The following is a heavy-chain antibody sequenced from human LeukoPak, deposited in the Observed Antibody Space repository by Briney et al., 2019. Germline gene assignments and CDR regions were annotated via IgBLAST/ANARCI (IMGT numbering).Heavy chain of an antibody. CDR2: IYYSGST. J-gene: IGHJ4*02. CDR3: ARSPDGRDGYNYYYYFDY. V-gene: IGHV4-39*07. Sequence: PSETLSLTCTVSGGSISSYYWGWIRQPPGKGLEWIGSIYYSGSTYYNPSLKSRVTISVDTSKNQFSLKLSSVTAADTAVYYCARSPDGRDGYNYYYYFDYWGQGTLVTVSS. D-gene: IGHD5-24*01. CDR1: GGSISSYY.